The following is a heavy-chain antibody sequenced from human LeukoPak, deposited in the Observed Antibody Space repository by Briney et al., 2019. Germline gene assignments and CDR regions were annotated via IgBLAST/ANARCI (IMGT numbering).Heavy chain of an antibody. CDR3: ASAFVVGTTEYNWFDP. D-gene: IGHD1-26*01. CDR2: INPNTGGT. V-gene: IGHV1-2*06. Sequence: ASVKVSCKASGYTFIAYYMHWVRQAPGQGPEWMGRINPNTGGTVYAQMFQGRVTMTRDTSINTAYMELSSMTYDDTPVYYCASAFVVGTTEYNWFDPWGQGALVTASS. J-gene: IGHJ5*02. CDR1: GYTFIAYY.